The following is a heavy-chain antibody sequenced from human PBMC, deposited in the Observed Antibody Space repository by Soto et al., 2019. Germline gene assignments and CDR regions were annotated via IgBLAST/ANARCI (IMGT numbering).Heavy chain of an antibody. CDR3: ARASIFGVAWLDV. J-gene: IGHJ6*02. Sequence: ASVKGSCKGAGYAFTSYDINWVRQDTGQGLEWMGWMNPNSGNTGYAQKFQGRVTMTRNTSISTAYMELSSLRSEDTAVYYCARASIFGVAWLDVWGQGTTVTVSS. V-gene: IGHV1-8*01. D-gene: IGHD3-3*01. CDR2: MNPNSGNT. CDR1: GYAFTSYD.